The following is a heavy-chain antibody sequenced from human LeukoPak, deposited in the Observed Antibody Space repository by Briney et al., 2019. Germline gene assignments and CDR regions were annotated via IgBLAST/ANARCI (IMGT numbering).Heavy chain of an antibody. Sequence: GGSLRLSCAASGFTVSSNYMSWVRQAPGKGLEWVSVIYSGGSTYYADSVKGRFTISRDSSKNTLYLQMNSLRAEDTAVYYCARDRVVPAAIGNWFDPWGQGTLVTVSS. CDR2: IYSGGST. D-gene: IGHD2-2*01. V-gene: IGHV3-66*02. CDR3: ARDRVVPAAIGNWFDP. J-gene: IGHJ5*02. CDR1: GFTVSSNY.